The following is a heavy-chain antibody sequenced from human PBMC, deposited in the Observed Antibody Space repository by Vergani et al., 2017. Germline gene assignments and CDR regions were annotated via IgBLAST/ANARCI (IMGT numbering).Heavy chain of an antibody. CDR3: ARGQSLYYYYYMDV. CDR1: GYTFTSYY. J-gene: IGHJ6*03. CDR2: IIPIFGTA. V-gene: IGHV1-69*01. Sequence: QVQLVQSGAEVKKPGASVKVSCKASGYTFTSYYMHWVRQAPGQGLEWMGGIIPIFGTANYAQKFQGRVTITADESTSTAYMELSSLRSEDTAVYYCARGQSLYYYYYMDVWGKGTTVTVSS.